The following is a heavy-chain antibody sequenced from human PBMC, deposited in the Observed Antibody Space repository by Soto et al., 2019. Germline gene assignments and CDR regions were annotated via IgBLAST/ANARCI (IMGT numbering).Heavy chain of an antibody. J-gene: IGHJ4*02. CDR2: ISSSSSFT. Sequence: GGSLRLSCAVSGLTFSDYYMSWIRQAPGKGPEWVSDISSSSSFTNYADSVKGRFAISRDKAQNSLYLQMDSLRAEDTAVYYCARELYCSSTSCYEGGGVLDFWGQGTLVTVSS. D-gene: IGHD2-2*01. CDR3: ARELYCSSTSCYEGGGVLDF. V-gene: IGHV3-11*05. CDR1: GLTFSDYY.